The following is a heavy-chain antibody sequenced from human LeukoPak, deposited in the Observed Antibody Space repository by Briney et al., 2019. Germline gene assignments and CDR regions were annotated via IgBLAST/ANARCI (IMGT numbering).Heavy chain of an antibody. V-gene: IGHV1-2*02. Sequence: ASVKVSCKASGYTFTSYYMHWVRQAPGQGLEWMGWINPNSGGTNYAQKFQGRVTMTRDTSISTAYMELSRLRSDDTAVYYCARRRSGDYDSSGYSDYWGQGTLVTVSS. CDR2: INPNSGGT. CDR3: ARRRSGDYDSSGYSDY. J-gene: IGHJ4*02. D-gene: IGHD3-22*01. CDR1: GYTFTSYY.